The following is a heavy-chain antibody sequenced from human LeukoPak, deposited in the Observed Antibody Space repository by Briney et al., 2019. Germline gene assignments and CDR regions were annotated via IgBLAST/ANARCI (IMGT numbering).Heavy chain of an antibody. CDR1: GFTFSSYA. CDR2: ISSNGGST. J-gene: IGHJ4*02. D-gene: IGHD6-13*01. CDR3: ARGRPPGGGSSWSAPIDY. V-gene: IGHV3-64*01. Sequence: PGGSLRLSCAASGFTFSSYAMHWVRQAPGKGLEYVSAISSNGGSTYYANSVKGRFTISRDNSKNTLYLQMGSLRAEDMAVYYCARGRPPGGGSSWSAPIDYWGQGTLVTVSS.